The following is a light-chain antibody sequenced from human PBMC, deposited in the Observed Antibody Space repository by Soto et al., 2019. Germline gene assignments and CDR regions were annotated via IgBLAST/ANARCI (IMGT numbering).Light chain of an antibody. J-gene: IGKJ1*01. CDR3: QKYNSAPRT. CDR2: TAS. CDR1: QGINNY. V-gene: IGKV1-27*01. Sequence: DVQMTQSPSSLSASVGDRVTITCRASQGINNYLAWYQQKPGKVPKLLIYTASTLQSGVTSRFSGSGSVTDFTLTICSLQPEDVATYYCQKYNSAPRTFGQVTKVEIK.